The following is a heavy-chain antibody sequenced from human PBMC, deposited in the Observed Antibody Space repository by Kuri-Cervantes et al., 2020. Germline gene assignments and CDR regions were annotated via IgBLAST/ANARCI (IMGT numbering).Heavy chain of an antibody. J-gene: IGHJ4*02. CDR3: ARTPGGVGDY. CDR2: IDWDDDK. V-gene: IGHV2-70*11. Sequence: SGPTLVKPTQTLTLTCTFPGFSLSTRGMSVSWIRQPPGKALEWLARIDWDDDKYYSTSLQTRLTIPKDTSKNQVVLPMTNMDPVDTATYYCARTPGGVGDYWGQGTLVTVSS. D-gene: IGHD3-10*01. CDR1: GFSLSTRGMS.